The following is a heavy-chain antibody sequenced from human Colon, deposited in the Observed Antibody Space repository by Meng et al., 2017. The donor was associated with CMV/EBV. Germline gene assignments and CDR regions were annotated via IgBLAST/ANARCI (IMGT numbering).Heavy chain of an antibody. V-gene: IGHV3-7*01. CDR1: GYTFTGYY. CDR3: ARDYEDYDSSGSLFDY. Sequence: SCKASGYTFTGYYMHWVRQAPGQGLEWVANIKQDGSEKYYVDSVKGRFTISRDNAKNSLYLQMNSLRAEDTAVYYCARDYEDYDSSGSLFDYWGQGTLVTVSS. J-gene: IGHJ4*02. CDR2: IKQDGSEK. D-gene: IGHD3-22*01.